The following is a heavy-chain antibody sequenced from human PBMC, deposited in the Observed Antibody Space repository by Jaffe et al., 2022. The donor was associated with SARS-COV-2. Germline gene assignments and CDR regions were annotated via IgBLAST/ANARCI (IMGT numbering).Heavy chain of an antibody. CDR1: GFTFSTYW. J-gene: IGHJ6*02. D-gene: IGHD1-26*01. CDR3: ARDIRTVGSYWGGSYSNGLDV. CDR2: INRDGRDK. V-gene: IGHV3-7*03. Sequence: EVQLVESGGDLVQPGGSLRLSCAASGFTFSTYWMSWVRQAPGKGLEWVANINRDGRDKNYVDSVKGRFTISRDNARNSLYLQMNSLRVEDSALYYCARDIRTVGSYWGGSYSNGLDVWGQGTTVAVSS.